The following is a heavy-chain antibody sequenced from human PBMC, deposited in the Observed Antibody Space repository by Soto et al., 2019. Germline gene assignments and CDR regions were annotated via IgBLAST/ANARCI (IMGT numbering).Heavy chain of an antibody. CDR3: ATQEVGGSYVYTFDP. D-gene: IGHD1-26*01. CDR2: IYYSGST. Sequence: QLQLQESGPGLVKPSETLSLTCTVSGASINSVTYYWGWIRQPPGKGLEWIGSIYYSGSTYYDPSLKSRVTITVDTSKNQFPLRLTSVTAADTAVYYCATQEVGGSYVYTFDPWGQGLLVTVSS. V-gene: IGHV4-39*01. J-gene: IGHJ5*02. CDR1: GASINSVTYY.